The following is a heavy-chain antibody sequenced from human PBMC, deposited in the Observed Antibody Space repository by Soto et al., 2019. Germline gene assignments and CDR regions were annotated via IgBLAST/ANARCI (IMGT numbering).Heavy chain of an antibody. CDR3: VRDGTKTLRDWFDP. CDR1: GASISGFY. CDR2: IYATGTT. J-gene: IGHJ5*02. V-gene: IGHV4-4*07. Sequence: SETLSLTCTGSGASISGFYWSWIRKSAGKGLEWIGRIYATGTTNYNPSLKSRVMMSVDTSKKQFSLKLRSVTAADTAVYYCVRDGTKTLRDWFDPWGQGISVTVSS. D-gene: IGHD1-1*01.